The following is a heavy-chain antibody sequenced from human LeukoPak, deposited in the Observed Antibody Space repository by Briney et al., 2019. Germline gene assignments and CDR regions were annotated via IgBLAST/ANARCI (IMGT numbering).Heavy chain of an antibody. CDR3: ARCAYCSGTSCCLGAFDY. CDR2: IYTSGST. J-gene: IGHJ4*02. V-gene: IGHV4-4*07. D-gene: IGHD2-2*01. Sequence: SETLSLTCTVSGGSISNYYWSWIRQPAGKGLEWIGRIYTSGSTNYNPSLKSPVTMSVDASKNQFSLKLSSVTAADTAVYYCARCAYCSGTSCCLGAFDYWGQGTLVTVSS. CDR1: GGSISNYY.